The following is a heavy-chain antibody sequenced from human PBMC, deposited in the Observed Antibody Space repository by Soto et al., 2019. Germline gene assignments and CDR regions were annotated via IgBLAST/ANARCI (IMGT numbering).Heavy chain of an antibody. CDR3: TTKPTFYIDSSGFLRRRFHS. Sequence: VQLVESGGGLAKPGESLRLSCAASGFTFTDAWMSWVRQAPGKGLEWVGRLTSKVDGGTAEYAAPVTGRFAISTDASRDDFYLQMNSQKADDTAAYYCTTKPTFYIDSSGFLRRRFHSRGQGTLDTVSS. D-gene: IGHD3-22*01. CDR1: GFTFTDAW. J-gene: IGHJ5*01. CDR2: LTSKVDGGTA. V-gene: IGHV3-15*01.